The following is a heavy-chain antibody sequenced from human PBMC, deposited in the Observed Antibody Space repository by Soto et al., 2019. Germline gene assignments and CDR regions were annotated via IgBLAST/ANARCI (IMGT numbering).Heavy chain of an antibody. V-gene: IGHV3-23*01. Sequence: HPGGSLRLSCAASGFTFSSYAMSWVRQAPGKGLEWVSAISGSGGSTYYADSVKGRFTISRDNSKNTLYLQMNSLRAEDTAVYYCAKVTYYDFWSGYYVDYWGQGTLVTVSS. CDR1: GFTFSSYA. D-gene: IGHD3-3*01. CDR2: ISGSGGST. CDR3: AKVTYYDFWSGYYVDY. J-gene: IGHJ4*02.